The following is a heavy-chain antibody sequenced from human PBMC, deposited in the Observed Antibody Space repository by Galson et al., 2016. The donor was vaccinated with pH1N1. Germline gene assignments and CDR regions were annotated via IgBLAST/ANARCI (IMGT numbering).Heavy chain of an antibody. CDR1: GGSMTNYC. V-gene: IGHV4-59*01. CDR3: ARETDTALVTAFDY. CDR2: IYYSGDT. Sequence: ETLSLTCTVSGGSMTNYCYNWIRQPPGKGLEWIGYIYYSGDTTFNPSLESRVTMSVDTSKNQFSLRLSSVTAADTAVYFCARETDTALVTAFDYWGQGMLVTVSS. J-gene: IGHJ4*02. D-gene: IGHD5-18*01.